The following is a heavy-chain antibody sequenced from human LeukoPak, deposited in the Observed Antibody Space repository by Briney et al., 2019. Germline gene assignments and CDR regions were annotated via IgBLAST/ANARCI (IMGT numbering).Heavy chain of an antibody. CDR3: AKEVSYDCSSVYFDY. CDR1: GFIFNNYC. Sequence: PGGSLRPSCAPSGFIFNNYCMNWVRQAPGKGLEWISSITDTSRNTYYADYVKGRFTISRENSINTLFLQLDSLRADETAVYFCAKEVSYDCSSVYFDYWGQGTLVTVSS. CDR2: ITDTSRNT. J-gene: IGHJ4*02. D-gene: IGHD2-21*01. V-gene: IGHV3-23*01.